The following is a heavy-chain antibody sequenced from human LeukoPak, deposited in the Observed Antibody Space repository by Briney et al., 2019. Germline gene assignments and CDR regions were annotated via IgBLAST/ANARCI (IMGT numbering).Heavy chain of an antibody. J-gene: IGHJ4*02. V-gene: IGHV3-30*04. Sequence: GGSLRLTCAASGFTFSSYAMHWVRQAPGKGLEWVAVISYDGSNKYYADSVKGRFTISRDNSKNTLYLQMNSLRAEDTAVYYCARLPVVAAHYYFDYWGQGTLVTVSS. CDR2: ISYDGSNK. D-gene: IGHD2-15*01. CDR1: GFTFSSYA. CDR3: ARLPVVAAHYYFDY.